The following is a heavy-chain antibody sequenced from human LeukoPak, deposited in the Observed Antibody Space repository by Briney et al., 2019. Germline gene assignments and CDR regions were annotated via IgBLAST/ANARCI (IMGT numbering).Heavy chain of an antibody. Sequence: PGGSLRLSCAASGFTFSSYGMHWVRQAPGKGLEWVAVIWYDGSNKYYADSVKGRFTISRDNSKNTLYLQMDSLRAEDTAVYYCASGLGIAAGGTFDYWGQGTLVTVSS. D-gene: IGHD6-13*01. V-gene: IGHV3-33*01. CDR2: IWYDGSNK. CDR1: GFTFSSYG. J-gene: IGHJ4*02. CDR3: ASGLGIAAGGTFDY.